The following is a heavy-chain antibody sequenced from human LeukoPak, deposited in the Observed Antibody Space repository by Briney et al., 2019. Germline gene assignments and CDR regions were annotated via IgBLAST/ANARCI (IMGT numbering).Heavy chain of an antibody. CDR2: IIPIFGTA. Sequence: SVKVSCKASGGTFSSYAISWVRQAPGQGLEWMGGIIPIFGTANYAQKFQGRVTITADESTSTAYMELSSLRSEDTAVYYCARALKDIVVVVAATPYYYGMDVWGQGTTVTVSS. CDR3: ARALKDIVVVVAATPYYYGMDV. V-gene: IGHV1-69*13. J-gene: IGHJ6*02. CDR1: GGTFSSYA. D-gene: IGHD2-15*01.